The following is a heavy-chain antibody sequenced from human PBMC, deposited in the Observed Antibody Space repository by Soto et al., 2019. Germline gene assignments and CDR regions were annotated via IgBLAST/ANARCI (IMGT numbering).Heavy chain of an antibody. Sequence: GGSLRLSCAASGFTFGSYWMSWVRQAPGKGLEWVAAIKPDGSDKDYVDSVRGRFTISRDNAKNSLYLQMNSLRAEDTALYYCAREAYWGQGTQVTVSS. CDR2: IKPDGSDK. V-gene: IGHV3-7*03. CDR1: GFTFGSYW. J-gene: IGHJ4*02. CDR3: AREAY.